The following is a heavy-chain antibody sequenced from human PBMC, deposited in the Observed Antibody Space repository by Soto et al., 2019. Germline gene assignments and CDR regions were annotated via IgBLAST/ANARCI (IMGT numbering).Heavy chain of an antibody. J-gene: IGHJ6*02. CDR1: GGSISSGDYY. CDR2: IYYSGSI. V-gene: IGHV4-30-4*01. Sequence: PSETLSLTCTVSGGSISSGDYYWSWIRQPPGKGLEWIGYIYYSGSIYYNPSLKSRVTISVDKSKNQFSLKLSSVTAADTAVYYCAREEGAPSYGMDVWGQGTTVTVSS. CDR3: AREEGAPSYGMDV.